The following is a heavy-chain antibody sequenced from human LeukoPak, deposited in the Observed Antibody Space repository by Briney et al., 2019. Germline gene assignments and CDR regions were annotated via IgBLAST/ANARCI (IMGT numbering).Heavy chain of an antibody. CDR3: ATSYYDSSGYYYGPSQHDAFDI. D-gene: IGHD3-22*01. CDR1: GYTLTELS. CDR2: FDPEDGET. J-gene: IGHJ3*02. Sequence: GASVKVSCKVSGYTLTELSMHWVRQAPGEGLEWMGGFDPEDGETIYAQKFQGRVTMTEDTSTDTAYMELSSLRSEDTAVYYCATSYYDSSGYYYGPSQHDAFDIWGQGTMVTVSS. V-gene: IGHV1-24*01.